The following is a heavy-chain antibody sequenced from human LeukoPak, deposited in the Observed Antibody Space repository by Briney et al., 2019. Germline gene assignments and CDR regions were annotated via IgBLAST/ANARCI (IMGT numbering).Heavy chain of an antibody. D-gene: IGHD3-22*01. Sequence: SETLSLTCAVSGDSFSGYNWCWICHPPPQGLEWIGEINIVGSTNYNSSPKSRAIISVGWPKNQFSLKLRSMTAADTATYYCARAKGHYDSGVSPGSDLYFDLWGGGTLVTVSS. CDR3: ARAKGHYDSGVSPGSDLYFDL. CDR2: INIVGST. CDR1: GDSFSGYN. J-gene: IGHJ2*01. V-gene: IGHV4-34*01.